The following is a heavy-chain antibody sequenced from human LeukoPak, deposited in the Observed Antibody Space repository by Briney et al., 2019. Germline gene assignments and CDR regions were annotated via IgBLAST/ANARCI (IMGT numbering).Heavy chain of an antibody. Sequence: ASVTVSCKGSGYTFTCYYMDWVRQPPGQGLEGMGWINTNSGGTNNAQEFQGRVTMTRDTSISTAYMELSRLRSDDTAVYYCARDSVVEPDYYYGMDVWGQGTTVTVSS. CDR2: INTNSGGT. CDR3: ARDSVVEPDYYYGMDV. J-gene: IGHJ6*02. D-gene: IGHD2-2*01. V-gene: IGHV1-2*02. CDR1: GYTFTCYY.